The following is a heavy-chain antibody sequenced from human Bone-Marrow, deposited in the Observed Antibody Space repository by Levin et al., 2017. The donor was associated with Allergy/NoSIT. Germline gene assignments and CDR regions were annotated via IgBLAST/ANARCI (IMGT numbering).Heavy chain of an antibody. J-gene: IGHJ4*02. V-gene: IGHV4-59*01. CDR1: GGSISSYY. Sequence: ESLKISCTVSGGSISSYYWSWIRQPPGKGLEWIGYIYYSGSTNYNPSLKSRVTISVDTSKNQFSLKLSSVTAADTAVYYCARGRTYYDILTGYSLGYFDYWGQGTLVTVSS. CDR2: IYYSGST. CDR3: ARGRTYYDILTGYSLGYFDY. D-gene: IGHD3-9*01.